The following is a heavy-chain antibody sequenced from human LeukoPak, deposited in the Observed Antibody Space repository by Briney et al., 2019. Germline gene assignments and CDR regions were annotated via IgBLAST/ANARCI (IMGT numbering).Heavy chain of an antibody. CDR3: ARGTEADTAREGGTTCYFDY. CDR2: INHSGST. J-gene: IGHJ4*02. CDR1: GGSFSGYY. V-gene: IGHV4-34*01. Sequence: SETLSLTCAAYGGSFSGYYWSWIRQPPGKGLEWIGEINHSGSTNYNPSLKSRVTISVDTSKNQFSLKLSSVTAADTAVYYCARGTEADTAREGGTTCYFDYWGQGTLVTVSS. D-gene: IGHD5-18*01.